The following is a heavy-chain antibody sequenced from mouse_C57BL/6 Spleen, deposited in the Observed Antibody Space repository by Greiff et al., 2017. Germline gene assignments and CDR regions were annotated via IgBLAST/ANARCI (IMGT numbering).Heavy chain of an antibody. CDR1: GYTFTDYY. Sequence: QVQLQQSGAELVRPGASVKLSCKASGYTFTDYYLNWVKQRPGQGLEWIARIYPGSGNTYYNERFKGKATLTAEKSSSTAYMQLSSLTSEDSAVYFCAITTVVDWYFDVWGTGTTVTVSS. J-gene: IGHJ1*03. D-gene: IGHD1-1*01. CDR3: AITTVVDWYFDV. CDR2: IYPGSGNT. V-gene: IGHV1-76*01.